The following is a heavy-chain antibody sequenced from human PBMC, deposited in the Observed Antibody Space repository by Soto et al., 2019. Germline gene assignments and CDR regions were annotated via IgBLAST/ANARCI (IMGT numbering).Heavy chain of an antibody. Sequence: SETLSLTCTVSGGSISSSSYYWGWIRQPPGKGLEWIGSIYYSGSTYYNPSLKSRVTISVDTSKNQFSLKLSSVTAADTAVYYCASTNIVATIYYFDYWGQGTLVTVSS. J-gene: IGHJ4*02. CDR2: IYYSGST. CDR1: GGSISSSSYY. V-gene: IGHV4-39*01. CDR3: ASTNIVATIYYFDY. D-gene: IGHD5-12*01.